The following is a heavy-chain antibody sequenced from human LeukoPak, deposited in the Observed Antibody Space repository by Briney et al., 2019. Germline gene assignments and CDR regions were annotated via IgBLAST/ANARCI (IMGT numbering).Heavy chain of an antibody. J-gene: IGHJ6*02. D-gene: IGHD3-10*01. CDR1: GFTFSSYA. CDR3: ARDDGYGVRDYYYYYGMDV. Sequence: GGSLRLSCAASGFTFSSYAMHWVRQAPGKGLEWVAAISYDGSNKYYADSVKGRFTISRDNSKNTLYLQMNSLRAEDTAVYYCARDDGYGVRDYYYYYGMDVWGQGTTVTVSS. V-gene: IGHV3-30-3*01. CDR2: ISYDGSNK.